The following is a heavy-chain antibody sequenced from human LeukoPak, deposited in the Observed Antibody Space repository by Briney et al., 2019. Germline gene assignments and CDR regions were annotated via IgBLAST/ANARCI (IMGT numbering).Heavy chain of an antibody. CDR3: ARISTVLGYCSSTSCLFDI. CDR2: IYYSGST. V-gene: IGHV4-59*01. CDR1: GGSISSYY. Sequence: SETLSLTCTASGGSISSYYWSWIRQPPGKGLEWIGYIYYSGSTNYNPSLKSRVTISVDTSKNQFSLKLSSVTAADTAVYYCARISTVLGYCSSTSCLFDIWGQGTMVTVSS. J-gene: IGHJ3*02. D-gene: IGHD2-2*01.